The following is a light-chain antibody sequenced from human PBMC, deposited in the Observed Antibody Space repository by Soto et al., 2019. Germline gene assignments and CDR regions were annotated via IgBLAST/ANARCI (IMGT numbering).Light chain of an antibody. Sequence: QSVLTQPASVSGSPGQSITISCTGTSSDVGGYNSVSWYHHHPGKAPKLLIYASSNRPSGVSHRFSGSRSGNTASLTISGLQAEDEADYYCSSYTSGTTLYVFGTGTKVTVL. CDR1: SSDVGGYNS. J-gene: IGLJ1*01. V-gene: IGLV2-14*01. CDR2: ASS. CDR3: SSYTSGTTLYV.